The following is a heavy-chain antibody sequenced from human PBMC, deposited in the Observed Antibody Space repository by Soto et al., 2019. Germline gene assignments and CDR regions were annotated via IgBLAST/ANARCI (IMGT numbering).Heavy chain of an antibody. CDR3: ARHEVVVPAAMPTRQDYYYYYMDV. CDR2: IYYSGST. J-gene: IGHJ6*03. V-gene: IGHV4-31*03. Sequence: SETLSLTCTVSGGSISSGGYYWSWIRQHPGKGLEWIGYIYYSGSTYYNPSLKSRVTISVDTSKNQFSLKLSSVTAADTAMYYCARHEVVVPAAMPTRQDYYYYYMDVWGKGTTVTVSS. CDR1: GGSISSGGYY. D-gene: IGHD2-2*01.